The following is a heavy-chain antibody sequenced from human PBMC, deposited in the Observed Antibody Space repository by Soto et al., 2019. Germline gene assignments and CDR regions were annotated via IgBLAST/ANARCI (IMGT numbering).Heavy chain of an antibody. CDR3: ARVIKSGLGELFHPSFHI. Sequence: QVQLQESGPGLVKPSETLSLTCTVSGGSISSYYWSWIRQPPGKGLEWIGYIYYSGSTNYNPSLRSRVTISVDTSKNQFSLKLSSVTAADTAVYYCARVIKSGLGELFHPSFHIWGQGTMVTVSS. V-gene: IGHV4-59*01. CDR2: IYYSGST. J-gene: IGHJ3*02. CDR1: GGSISSYY. D-gene: IGHD3-10*01.